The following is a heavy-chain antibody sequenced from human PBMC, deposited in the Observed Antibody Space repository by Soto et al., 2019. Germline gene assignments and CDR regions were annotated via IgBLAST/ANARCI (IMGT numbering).Heavy chain of an antibody. D-gene: IGHD1-26*01. V-gene: IGHV3-23*01. J-gene: IGHJ5*02. CDR3: ARGKIRSTTYTSYAS. CDR1: GFTFSRFS. CDR2: FSGPGSGT. Sequence: GGSLRLSCEASGFTFSRFSMSWVRQAPGKGLEWVSTFSGPGSGTYYADSVKGRFTISRDNSKSSLYLQMSSLRAEDTAVYYCARGKIRSTTYTSYASWGQGTLVTVSS.